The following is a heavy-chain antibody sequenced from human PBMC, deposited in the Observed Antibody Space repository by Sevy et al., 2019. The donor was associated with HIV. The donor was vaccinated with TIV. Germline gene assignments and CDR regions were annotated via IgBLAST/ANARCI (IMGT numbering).Heavy chain of an antibody. V-gene: IGHV3-74*01. CDR2: INSDGSST. CDR3: ARDPYYYDSSGYPHGXFDX. D-gene: IGHD3-22*01. Sequence: GGSLRLSCAASGXTFSSYWMHWVRQAPGKGLVWVSRINSDGSSTSYADSVKGRFTISRDNAKNTLYLQMNSLRAEDTAVYYCARDPYYYDSSGYPHGXFDXWGQGTMVTVSS. J-gene: IGHJ3*02. CDR1: GXTFSSYW.